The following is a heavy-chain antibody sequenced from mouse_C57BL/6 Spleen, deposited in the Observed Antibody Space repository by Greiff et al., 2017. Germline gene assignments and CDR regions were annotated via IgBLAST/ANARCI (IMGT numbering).Heavy chain of an antibody. CDR2: LYPGDGDT. V-gene: IGHV1-82*01. Sequence: QVQLQQSGPELVKPGASVTISCKASGYAFSSSWMNWVKQRPGKGLEWIGRLYPGDGDTNYNGKFKGKATLTADKSSSTAYMQLSSLTSEDSAVYFCASYGNSSWFAYWGQGTLVTVSA. J-gene: IGHJ3*01. D-gene: IGHD2-1*01. CDR1: GYAFSSSW. CDR3: ASYGNSSWFAY.